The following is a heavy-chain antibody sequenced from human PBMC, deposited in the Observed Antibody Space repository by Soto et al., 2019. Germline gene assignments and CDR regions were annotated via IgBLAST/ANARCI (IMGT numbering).Heavy chain of an antibody. D-gene: IGHD3-10*01. CDR1: GDTVSSNSAA. V-gene: IGHV6-1*01. CDR2: TYYRSKWYN. Sequence: SQTLSLTCAVSGDTVSSNSAAWNWIRQSPSRGLEWLGRTYYRSKWYNDYPVSVQSRITINPDTSKNQFSLHLKSVTPEDTAVYYCARGYGSGNDFWGQGTLVTVSS. J-gene: IGHJ4*02. CDR3: ARGYGSGNDF.